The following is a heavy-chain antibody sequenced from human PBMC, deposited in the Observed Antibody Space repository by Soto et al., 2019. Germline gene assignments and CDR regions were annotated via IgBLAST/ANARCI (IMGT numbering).Heavy chain of an antibody. CDR3: AKDYNICTPLGGDCYADHYYYYGMDV. CDR2: ISGSGGST. Sequence: GGSLRLSCAASGFTFSSYAMSWVRQAPGKGLEWVSAISGSGGSTYYADSVKGRFTISRDNAKNTLYLQMNSLRAEDTAVYYCAKDYNICTPLGGDCYADHYYYYGMDVWGQGTTVTVSS. D-gene: IGHD2-21*02. CDR1: GFTFSSYA. J-gene: IGHJ6*02. V-gene: IGHV3-23*01.